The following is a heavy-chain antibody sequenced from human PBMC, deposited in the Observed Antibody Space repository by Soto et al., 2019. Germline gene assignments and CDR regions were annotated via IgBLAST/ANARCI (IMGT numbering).Heavy chain of an antibody. CDR3: VRGGYTTSPNRLDY. Sequence: GGSLRLSCAASGFTFSSHCMHWVRQVPGKGLVWVSRISTDGSDTRYAESVRGRFTVSRDNAKNTLYLQMNSLSTEDTAVYYCVRGGYTTSPNRLDYWGQGTLVTVSS. CDR2: ISTDGSDT. V-gene: IGHV3-74*01. J-gene: IGHJ4*02. D-gene: IGHD6-13*01. CDR1: GFTFSSHC.